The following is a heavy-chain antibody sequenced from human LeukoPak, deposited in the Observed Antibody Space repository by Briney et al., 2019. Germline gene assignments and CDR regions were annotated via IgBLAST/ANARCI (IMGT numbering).Heavy chain of an antibody. J-gene: IGHJ3*02. CDR2: IYWNDDK. Sequence: SGPTLVNPTQTLTLTCTFSGFSLSTSGVGVGWIRQPPGKALEWLALIYWNDDKRYSPSLQSRLTVTKDTSKNQVVLTMTNMDPVDTATYYCARRRELATLVYAFDIWGQGTMVTVSS. CDR1: GFSLSTSGVG. CDR3: ARRRELATLVYAFDI. V-gene: IGHV2-5*01. D-gene: IGHD6-13*01.